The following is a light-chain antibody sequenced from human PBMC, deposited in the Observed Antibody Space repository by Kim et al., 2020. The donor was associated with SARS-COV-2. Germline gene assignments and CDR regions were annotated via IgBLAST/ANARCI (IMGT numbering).Light chain of an antibody. Sequence: GQSVTISCTGTSSDVGGYNYVSWYPQLPGKAPKLMIYDVSKRPSGVPDRFSGSKSGNTASLTISGLQGEDEADYYCCSYAGSYTEVFGGGTQLTVL. CDR1: SSDVGGYNY. J-gene: IGLJ2*01. CDR3: CSYAGSYTEV. CDR2: DVS. V-gene: IGLV2-11*01.